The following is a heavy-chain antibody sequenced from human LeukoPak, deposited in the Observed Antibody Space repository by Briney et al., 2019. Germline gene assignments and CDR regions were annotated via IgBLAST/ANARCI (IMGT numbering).Heavy chain of an antibody. V-gene: IGHV4-61*08. CDR2: VHYSDGA. Sequence: SETLSLTCIVSGASFSTGDYYWSWIRQPPGKRPEWIAYVHYSDGATYNPSLQSRVTISIDRSKNQFSPRLMSVTAADTAVYYCVRDRELHYWGRGILVTVSS. CDR3: VRDRELHY. CDR1: GASFSTGDYY. J-gene: IGHJ4*02. D-gene: IGHD1-26*01.